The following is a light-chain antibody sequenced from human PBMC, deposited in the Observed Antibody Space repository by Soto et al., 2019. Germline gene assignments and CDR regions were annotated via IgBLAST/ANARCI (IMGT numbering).Light chain of an antibody. J-gene: IGLJ2*01. V-gene: IGLV1-44*01. Sequence: QSVLTQSPSASGTPGQRVSISCSGSTSNIGTNTVSWYQHVPGTAPKLLIYSNNQRPSGVPDRFSGSKSGTSASLAISGLQSEDEADYYCAAWDDSLNGHVVFGGGTKVTVL. CDR3: AAWDDSLNGHVV. CDR1: TSNIGTNT. CDR2: SNN.